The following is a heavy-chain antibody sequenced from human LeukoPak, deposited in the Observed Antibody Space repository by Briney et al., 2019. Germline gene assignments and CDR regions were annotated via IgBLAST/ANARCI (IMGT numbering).Heavy chain of an antibody. V-gene: IGHV4-59*01. CDR3: ARYFGGSYSYYYYMDV. J-gene: IGHJ6*03. D-gene: IGHD1-26*01. Sequence: SETLSLTCTVSGGSISSYYWSWIWQPPGKGRGWVGYIYYSGSTNYNPSLKSRVTISVDTSKNQFSLKLSSVTAADTAVDYCARYFGGSYSYYYYMDVWGKGTTVTVSS. CDR2: IYYSGST. CDR1: GGSISSYY.